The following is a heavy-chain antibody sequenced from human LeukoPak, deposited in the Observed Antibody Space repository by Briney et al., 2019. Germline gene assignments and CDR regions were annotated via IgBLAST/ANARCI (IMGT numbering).Heavy chain of an antibody. J-gene: IGHJ5*02. V-gene: IGHV1-69*05. CDR1: GGTFSSYV. D-gene: IGHD3-10*01. CDR2: IIPVFGSA. Sequence: ASVKVSCKASGGTFSSYVISWVRQAPGQGLEWMGGIIPVFGSAHYEQKFQGRVTITTDESTSTVYMELSSLRSEDTAVYYCAREELLWFGELLSKAYNWFDPWGQGTLVTVSS. CDR3: AREELLWFGELLSKAYNWFDP.